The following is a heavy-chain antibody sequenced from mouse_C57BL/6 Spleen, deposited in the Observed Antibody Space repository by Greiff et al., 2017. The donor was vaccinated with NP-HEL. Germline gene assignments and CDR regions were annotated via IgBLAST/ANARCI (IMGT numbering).Heavy chain of an antibody. CDR1: GYAFTNYL. CDR2: INPGSGGT. CDR3: ARGELYDGYYVDYAMDY. V-gene: IGHV1-54*01. J-gene: IGHJ4*01. Sequence: QVQLQQSGAELVRPGTSVKVSCKASGYAFTNYLIEWVKQRPGQGLEWIGVINPGSGGTNYNEKFKGKATLTADKSSSTAYMQLSSLTSEDSAVYFCARGELYDGYYVDYAMDYWGQGTSVTVSS. D-gene: IGHD2-3*01.